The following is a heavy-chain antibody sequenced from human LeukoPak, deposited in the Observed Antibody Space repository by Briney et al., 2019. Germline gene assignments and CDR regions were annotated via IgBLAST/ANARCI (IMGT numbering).Heavy chain of an antibody. D-gene: IGHD2-15*01. V-gene: IGHV1-69*13. CDR1: GGTFSSYA. J-gene: IGHJ3*02. CDR3: AREMDIVVVVAVKASTGAFDI. Sequence: SVKVSCKASGGTFSSYAISWVRQAPGQGLEWMGGIIPIFGTANYAQKFQGRVTITADESTSTASMELSSLRSEDTAVYYCAREMDIVVVVAVKASTGAFDIWGQGTMVTVSS. CDR2: IIPIFGTA.